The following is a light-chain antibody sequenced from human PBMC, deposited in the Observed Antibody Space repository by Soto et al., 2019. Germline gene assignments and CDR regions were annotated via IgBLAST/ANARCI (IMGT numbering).Light chain of an antibody. CDR3: AAWDDSLNGVV. CDR2: SSI. CDR1: SSNIGSNT. Sequence: HSVLTQPPSASGTPGQRVTISCSGSSSNIGSNTVNWYQKFPGTAPKLLIYSSILRPSGVPDRFSGSKSGTSASLAISGLQSEDEADYYCAAWDDSLNGVVFGGGTKLTVL. J-gene: IGLJ2*01. V-gene: IGLV1-44*01.